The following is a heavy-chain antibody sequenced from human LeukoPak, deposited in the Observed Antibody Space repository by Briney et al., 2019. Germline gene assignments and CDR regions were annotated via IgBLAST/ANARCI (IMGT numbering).Heavy chain of an antibody. D-gene: IGHD2-15*01. Sequence: ASVKVSCKASGYTFTSYDINWVRQATGQGLEWMGWMNPNSGNTGYAQKFQGRVTMTRNTSISTAYMELSSLRSEDTAVYYCARVYKFCSGGSCYPPGYWGQGTLVTVSS. V-gene: IGHV1-8*01. CDR1: GYTFTSYD. CDR2: MNPNSGNT. J-gene: IGHJ4*02. CDR3: ARVYKFCSGGSCYPPGY.